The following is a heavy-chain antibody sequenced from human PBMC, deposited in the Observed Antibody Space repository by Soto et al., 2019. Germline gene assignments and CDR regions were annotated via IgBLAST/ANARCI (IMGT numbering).Heavy chain of an antibody. CDR1: GYTFTSYG. J-gene: IGHJ4*02. CDR2: ISAYNGNT. V-gene: IGHV1-18*01. D-gene: IGHD3-10*01. Sequence: ASVKVSFKASGYTFTSYGISWVRQAPGQGLEWMGRISAYNGNTNYAQNLQGRVTMTTDTTTSTAYMELRSLRFDDTAVYYCAINGLYGSGSYSTQYFDYWGQGTLVTVSS. CDR3: AINGLYGSGSYSTQYFDY.